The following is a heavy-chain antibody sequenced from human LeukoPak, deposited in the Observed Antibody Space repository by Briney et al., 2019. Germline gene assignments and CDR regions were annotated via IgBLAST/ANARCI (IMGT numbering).Heavy chain of an antibody. Sequence: SETLSLTCTVSGGSISSYYWSWIRQPPGKGLEWIGYIYYSGSTNYNPSLKSRVTISVDTSKNQFSLKLSSVTAADTAVYYCARVHKEYSGPIFDYWGQGTLVTVSS. D-gene: IGHD1-26*01. CDR3: ARVHKEYSGPIFDY. CDR2: IYYSGST. J-gene: IGHJ4*02. V-gene: IGHV4-59*01. CDR1: GGSISSYY.